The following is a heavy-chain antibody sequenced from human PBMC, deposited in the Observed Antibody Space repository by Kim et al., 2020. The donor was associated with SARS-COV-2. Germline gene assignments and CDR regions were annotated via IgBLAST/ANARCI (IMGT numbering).Heavy chain of an antibody. CDR1: GNTLTDVS. V-gene: IGHV1-24*01. CDR2: FDLEDGET. CDR3: ATKPLIATIGNYHYYALDV. Sequence: ASVKVSCKVSGNTLTDVSMHWVRQAPGKGLEWMGAFDLEDGETIYAQNFQGRVTMTEDKSTDTAYMERTSLRSEDTAVYYCATKPLIATIGNYHYYALDVWGQGTTVTVSS. J-gene: IGHJ6*02. D-gene: IGHD3-9*01.